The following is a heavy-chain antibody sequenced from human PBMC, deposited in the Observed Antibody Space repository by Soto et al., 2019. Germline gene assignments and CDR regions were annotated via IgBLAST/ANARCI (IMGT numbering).Heavy chain of an antibody. CDR2: INAGNGDT. D-gene: IGHD3-22*01. V-gene: IGHV1-3*01. CDR1: GYTFSRYG. CDR3: ARDHPHYDNNAYYYFYWFDP. Sequence: QGQLVQSGAEVKKPGASVKISCKASGYTFSRYGVHWVRQAPGQRLEWMGCINAGNGDTKYSQMFQGRVTITRDTSASTAYLVLSSLRSEDTAVYYCARDHPHYDNNAYYYFYWFDPWGQGTLVTVSS. J-gene: IGHJ5*02.